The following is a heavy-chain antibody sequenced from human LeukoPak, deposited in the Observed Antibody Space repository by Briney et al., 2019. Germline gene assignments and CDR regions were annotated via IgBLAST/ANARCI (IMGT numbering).Heavy chain of an antibody. D-gene: IGHD1-14*01. CDR3: AREKLPSEGFDY. J-gene: IGHJ4*02. CDR1: GGSISSGGYY. CDR2: IYYSGST. Sequence: SETLSLTCTVSGGSISSGGYYWSWIRQHPGKGLEWIGYIYYSGSTYYNPSLKSRVTISVDTSKNQFSLKLSSVTAADTAVYYCAREKLPSEGFDYWGQGTLVTVSS. V-gene: IGHV4-31*03.